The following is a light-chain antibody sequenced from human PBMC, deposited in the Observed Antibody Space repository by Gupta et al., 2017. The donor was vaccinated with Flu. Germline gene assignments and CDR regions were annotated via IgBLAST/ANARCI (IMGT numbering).Light chain of an antibody. Sequence: DIQMTQSPSTLSASVGDRVTITCRASQSISIWLAWYQQKPGKAPNLLIYKASTLESGVPSRFSGSGSGTEFTLTISSLHPDDFATYYCQQDESYSWTFGQGTKVEIK. CDR1: QSISIW. CDR3: QQDESYSWT. V-gene: IGKV1-5*03. J-gene: IGKJ1*01. CDR2: KAS.